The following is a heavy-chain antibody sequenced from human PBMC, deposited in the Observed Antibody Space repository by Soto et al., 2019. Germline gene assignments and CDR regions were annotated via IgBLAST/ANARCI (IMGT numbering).Heavy chain of an antibody. D-gene: IGHD6-13*01. CDR2: TYYRSKWYN. CDR1: GDSVSSNSAA. Sequence: KQSQTLSLTCAISGDSVSSNSAAWNWIRQSPSRGLEWLGRTYYRSKWYNDYAVSVKSRITINPDTSKNQFSLQLNSVTPEDTAVYYCARDPNPGIAAAGTFDYWGQGTLVTVSS. CDR3: ARDPNPGIAAAGTFDY. J-gene: IGHJ4*02. V-gene: IGHV6-1*01.